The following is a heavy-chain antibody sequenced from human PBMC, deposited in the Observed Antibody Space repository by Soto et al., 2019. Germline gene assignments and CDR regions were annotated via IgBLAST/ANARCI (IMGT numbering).Heavy chain of an antibody. Sequence: PGGSLRLSCSASGFTFSSYAVHWVRQAPGKGLEYGSSISTNGGSTHYADSVKGRFTISRDNSKNTQYLQMSSLRADDTAVYYCVKGEYYYDSSGYYPFDYWGQGTLVTVSS. D-gene: IGHD3-22*01. V-gene: IGHV3-64D*06. CDR2: ISTNGGST. CDR1: GFTFSSYA. CDR3: VKGEYYYDSSGYYPFDY. J-gene: IGHJ4*02.